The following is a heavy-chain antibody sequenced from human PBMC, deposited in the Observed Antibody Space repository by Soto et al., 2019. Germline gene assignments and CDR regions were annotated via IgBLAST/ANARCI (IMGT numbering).Heavy chain of an antibody. CDR3: ARGGILRYFDA. CDR2: IIGGTI. Sequence: PVGSLRLSCAASGFTFSSYEMNWVRQAPGKGLEWVSYIIGGTIYYADSVKGRFTISRDDAKNSLYLQMNSLSAEDTAVYYCARGGILRYFDAWGQGTLVTVSS. J-gene: IGHJ4*02. CDR1: GFTFSSYE. V-gene: IGHV3-48*03. D-gene: IGHD3-3*01.